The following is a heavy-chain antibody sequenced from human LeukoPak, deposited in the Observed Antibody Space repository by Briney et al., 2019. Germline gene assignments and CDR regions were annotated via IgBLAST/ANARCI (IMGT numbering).Heavy chain of an antibody. CDR2: ISSSSSTI. CDR1: GFTFSSHS. V-gene: IGHV3-48*01. D-gene: IGHD2-8*01. J-gene: IGHJ4*02. Sequence: GGSLRLSCAASGFTFSSHSMNWVRQAPGKGLEWVSYISSSSSTIYYADSVKGRFTISRDNAKNSLYLQMNSLRAEDTAVYYCARGWALMVFAMGDYWGQGTLVTVSS. CDR3: ARGWALMVFAMGDY.